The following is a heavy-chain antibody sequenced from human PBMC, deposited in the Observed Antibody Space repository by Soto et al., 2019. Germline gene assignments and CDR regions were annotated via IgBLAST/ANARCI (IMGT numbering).Heavy chain of an antibody. CDR3: ARDCKRYSRPPGPLEY. V-gene: IGHV4-59*12. J-gene: IGHJ4*02. Sequence: PSETLSLTCTVSSGSISSYYWSWIRQPPGKGLEWIGYVYYGGSTNYNPSLKSRVTISVDTSKNQVSLKLSSVTVADTAVYYCARDCKRYSRPPGPLEYWSLGTLVTASS. D-gene: IGHD6-13*01. CDR2: VYYGGST. CDR1: SGSISSYY.